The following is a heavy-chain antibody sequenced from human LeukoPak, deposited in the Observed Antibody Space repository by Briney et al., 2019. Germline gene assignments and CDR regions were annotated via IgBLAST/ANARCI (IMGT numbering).Heavy chain of an antibody. D-gene: IGHD4-17*01. V-gene: IGHV4-39*01. Sequence: SETLSLTCTVSGGSISSSSYYWGWIRQPSGKGLEWIGSIYYSGSTYYNPSLKSRVTISVDTSKNQFSLKLSSVTAADTAVYYCARSPDYGDPGCWFDPWGQGTLVTVSS. CDR3: ARSPDYGDPGCWFDP. CDR2: IYYSGST. J-gene: IGHJ5*02. CDR1: GGSISSSSYY.